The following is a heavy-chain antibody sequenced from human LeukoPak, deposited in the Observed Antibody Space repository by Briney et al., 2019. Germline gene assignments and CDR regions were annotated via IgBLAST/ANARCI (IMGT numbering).Heavy chain of an antibody. D-gene: IGHD5-12*01. CDR3: AKDRWGGYDYGNWFDP. Sequence: GGSLRLSCAASGFTFSSYAMSWVRQAPGKGLEWVSAISGSGGSTYYADSVKGRFTISRDNSKNTLYLQMNSLRAEDTAVYYCAKDRWGGYDYGNWFDPWGQGTLVTVSS. CDR1: GFTFSSYA. J-gene: IGHJ5*02. CDR2: ISGSGGST. V-gene: IGHV3-23*01.